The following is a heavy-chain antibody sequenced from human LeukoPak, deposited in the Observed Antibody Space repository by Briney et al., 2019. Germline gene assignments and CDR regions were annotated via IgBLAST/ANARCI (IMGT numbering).Heavy chain of an antibody. CDR1: GGSIGSSSYY. CDR2: IYYSGST. V-gene: IGHV4-39*07. Sequence: SETLSLTCTVSGGSIGSSSYYWGWIRQPPGKGLEWIGSIYYSGSTYYNPSLKSRVTISVDTSKNQFSLKLSSVTAADTAVYYCARGQSWIQLWLGWFDPWGQGTLVTVSS. J-gene: IGHJ5*02. D-gene: IGHD5-18*01. CDR3: ARGQSWIQLWLGWFDP.